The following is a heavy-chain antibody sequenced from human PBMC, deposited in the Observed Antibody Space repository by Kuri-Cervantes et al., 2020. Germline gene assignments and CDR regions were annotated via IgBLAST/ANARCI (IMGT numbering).Heavy chain of an antibody. V-gene: IGHV1-46*01. D-gene: IGHD3-10*01. CDR3: ARGKARLLWFGELLNDNYGMDV. CDR2: INPSGGST. CDR1: GYTFTSYY. Sequence: ASVKVSCKASGYTFTSYYMHWVRQAPGQGLEWMGIINPSGGSTRYAQKFQGRVTMTRDTSTSTVYMELSSLRSEDTAVYYCARGKARLLWFGELLNDNYGMDVWCQGTTVTVSS. J-gene: IGHJ6*02.